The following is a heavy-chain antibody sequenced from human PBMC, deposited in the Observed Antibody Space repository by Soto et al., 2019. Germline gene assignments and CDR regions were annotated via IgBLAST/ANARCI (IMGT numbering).Heavy chain of an antibody. Sequence: ASVKVSCKASGYSFTGYYMHWVRQAPGQGLEWMGWINPNSGGTNYAQKFQGWVTMTRDTSISTAYMELSRLRSDDTAVYYCARDRGIAAAGTHYYYGMDVWGQGTTVTVSS. V-gene: IGHV1-2*04. D-gene: IGHD6-13*01. CDR3: ARDRGIAAAGTHYYYGMDV. CDR2: INPNSGGT. J-gene: IGHJ6*02. CDR1: GYSFTGYY.